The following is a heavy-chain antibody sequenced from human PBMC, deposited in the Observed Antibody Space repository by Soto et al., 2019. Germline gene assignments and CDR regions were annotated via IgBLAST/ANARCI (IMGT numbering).Heavy chain of an antibody. V-gene: IGHV3-23*01. CDR3: AKGGYSAGHGTTIPMDAFAI. J-gene: IGHJ3*02. D-gene: IGHD5-12*01. Sequence: GGSLRLSCAASGFTFSSFAMKWVRQAPGKGLEWVSAISGSGGSTHYVDSVKGRFTISRDNSKNTLYLQMNSLRVEDTAVYYCAKGGYSAGHGTTIPMDAFAIWGQGTMVTVS. CDR1: GFTFSSFA. CDR2: ISGSGGST.